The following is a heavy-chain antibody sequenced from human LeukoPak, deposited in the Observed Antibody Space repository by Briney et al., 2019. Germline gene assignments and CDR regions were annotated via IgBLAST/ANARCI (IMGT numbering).Heavy chain of an antibody. J-gene: IGHJ6*02. CDR1: GGSISSYY. V-gene: IGHV4-59*01. CDR3: ARSCCSGGSCYYYYYGMDV. Sequence: PSETLSLTCTVSGGSISSYYWSWIRQPPGKGLEWIGYIYYSGSTNYNPSLKSRVTISVDTSKNQFSLKLSSVTAADTAVYYCARSCCSGGSCYYYYYGMDVWGQGTTVTVSS. CDR2: IYYSGST. D-gene: IGHD2-15*01.